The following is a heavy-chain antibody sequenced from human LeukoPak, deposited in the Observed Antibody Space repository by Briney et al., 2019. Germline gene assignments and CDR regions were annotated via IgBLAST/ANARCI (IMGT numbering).Heavy chain of an antibody. Sequence: GASVKVSCKAFGYTFTDYYIHGVRQAPGQGLEWVGLINPKRGCTNYAQNFKGRVTMTRDTSITTAYMELSSLRSDDTAVYYCVRGRDMIWFGGIIAPFKCWGQGTLVTVSS. J-gene: IGHJ4*02. D-gene: IGHD3-16*02. CDR1: GYTFTDYY. CDR2: INPKRGCT. V-gene: IGHV1-2*02. CDR3: VRGRDMIWFGGIIAPFKC.